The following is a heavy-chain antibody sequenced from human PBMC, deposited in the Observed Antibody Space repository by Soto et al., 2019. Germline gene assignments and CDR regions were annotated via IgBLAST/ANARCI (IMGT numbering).Heavy chain of an antibody. CDR2: IYYSGST. CDR3: ARSDGRY. Sequence: QVQLQESGPGLVKPSETLSLTCTVSGGSISSYYWSWIRQPPGKGLEWIGYIYYSGSTNYNPSLKSRVTLSVEASKKQSSLKLGSVTAADTAVYYCARSDGRYWGQGTLVTVSS. V-gene: IGHV4-59*01. CDR1: GGSISSYY. J-gene: IGHJ4*02.